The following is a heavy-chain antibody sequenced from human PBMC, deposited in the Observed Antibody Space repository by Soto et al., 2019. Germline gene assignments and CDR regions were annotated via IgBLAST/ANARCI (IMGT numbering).Heavy chain of an antibody. CDR2: IDYRGRT. CDR3: ARVSAAGTRWFDS. J-gene: IGHJ5*01. V-gene: IGHV4-31*03. CDR1: GASISSGGFY. Sequence: QVQLQESGPGLVQPSQTLSLTCTVSGASISSGGFYWSWIRQFPGKGLEWSGYIDYRGRTFYNPSLKSRANISRDTSKSQFSLNVNSVTAADTAVFYCARVSAAGTRWFDSWGQGTLVTVSS. D-gene: IGHD6-13*01.